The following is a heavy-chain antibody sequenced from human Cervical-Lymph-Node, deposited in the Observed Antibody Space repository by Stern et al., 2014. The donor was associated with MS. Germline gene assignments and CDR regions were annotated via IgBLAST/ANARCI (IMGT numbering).Heavy chain of an antibody. CDR1: GGSVSSGGYF. V-gene: IGHV4-31*03. CDR2: VYYSGSI. D-gene: IGHD3-3*02. CDR3: ARNPALWYFDL. Sequence: ESGPGLVKPLQTLSLTCTVSGGSVSSGGYFWNWIRPHPGKGLEWIGHVYYSGSIAYNPSLKSRVTISVDTSKNQFSLRLRSVTAADTAVYYCARNPALWYFDLWGRGTLAAVSS. J-gene: IGHJ2*01.